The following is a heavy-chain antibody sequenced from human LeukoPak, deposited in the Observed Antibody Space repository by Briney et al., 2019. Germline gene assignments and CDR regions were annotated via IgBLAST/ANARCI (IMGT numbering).Heavy chain of an antibody. CDR3: ARDDYGDYNGFDY. J-gene: IGHJ4*02. Sequence: AGGSLRLSCAASGFTFSSYSMNWVRQAPGKGLEWVSYISSSSSTIYYADSVKGRFTISRDNAKNSLYLQMNSLRAEGTAVYYCARDDYGDYNGFDYWGQGTLVTVSS. D-gene: IGHD4-17*01. V-gene: IGHV3-48*01. CDR1: GFTFSSYS. CDR2: ISSSSSTI.